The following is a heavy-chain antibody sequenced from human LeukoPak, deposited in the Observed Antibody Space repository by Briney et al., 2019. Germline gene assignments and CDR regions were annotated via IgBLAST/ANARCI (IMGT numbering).Heavy chain of an antibody. Sequence: SENLSLTCAVSGGSISSSNWWSWVRQPPGKGLEWIGEIYHSGGTNYNPSLKSRVTISVDKSKNQFSLKLSSVTAADTAVYYCARKDYGSGSFSRSFDSWGQGTLVTVSS. V-gene: IGHV4-4*02. D-gene: IGHD3-10*01. CDR2: IYHSGGT. CDR3: ARKDYGSGSFSRSFDS. J-gene: IGHJ4*02. CDR1: GGSISSSNW.